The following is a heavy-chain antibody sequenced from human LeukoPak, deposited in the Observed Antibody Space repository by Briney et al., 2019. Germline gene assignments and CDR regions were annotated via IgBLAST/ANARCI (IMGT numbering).Heavy chain of an antibody. J-gene: IGHJ5*02. D-gene: IGHD4/OR15-4a*01. CDR1: GFTFSSYG. CDR2: ISYDGSNK. V-gene: IGHV3-30*18. CDR3: AKDFDYGDP. Sequence: GGSLRLSCAASGFTFSSYGMHRVRQAPGKGLEWVAVISYDGSNKYYADSVKGRFTISRDNSKNTLYLQMNSLRAEDTAVYYCAKDFDYGDPWGQGTLVTVSS.